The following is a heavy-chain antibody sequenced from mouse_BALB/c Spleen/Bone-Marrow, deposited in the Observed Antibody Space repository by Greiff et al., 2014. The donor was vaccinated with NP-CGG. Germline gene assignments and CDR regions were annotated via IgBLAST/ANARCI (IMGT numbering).Heavy chain of an antibody. CDR2: LNPSNGHT. CDR3: ARMITERGFDY. Sequence: QVQLQQPGAELLKPGTSVKLSCKASGYTFTSYWMHWVKQRPGQGLEWIGELNPSNGHTNYNGKFKNKATVTVDKSSSTAYMQLSSLTSEDSAVYCCARMITERGFDYWGPGTTLTVSS. CDR1: GYTFTSYW. D-gene: IGHD2-4*01. J-gene: IGHJ2*01. V-gene: IGHV1S81*02.